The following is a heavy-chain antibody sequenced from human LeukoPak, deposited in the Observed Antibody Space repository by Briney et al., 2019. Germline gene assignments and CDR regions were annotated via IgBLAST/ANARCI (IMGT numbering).Heavy chain of an antibody. D-gene: IGHD3-22*01. Sequence: ASVKVSCKVSGYTLTELSMHWVRQAPGKGLEWMGGFDPEDGETIYAQKLQGRVTMTEDTSTDTAYMELSSLRSEDTAVYYCATPSTYYYDSSGYYKYWGQGTLVTVSS. J-gene: IGHJ4*02. V-gene: IGHV1-24*01. CDR3: ATPSTYYYDSSGYYKY. CDR1: GYTLTELS. CDR2: FDPEDGET.